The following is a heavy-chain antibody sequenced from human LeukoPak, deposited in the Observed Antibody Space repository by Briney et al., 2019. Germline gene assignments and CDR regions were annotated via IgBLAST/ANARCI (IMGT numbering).Heavy chain of an antibody. V-gene: IGHV1-2*02. CDR2: INPNDGDT. D-gene: IGHD2-2*01. CDR1: GYTFTDYY. Sequence: ASVTVCCKASGYTFTDYYMHWVRQAPGQGIEWMGWINPNDGDTNYAQKFQSRGTMTRDTSISTAHMEVSRLRSDDTVVYYCARANFLYCSSTTCLFDYWGQGTLVTVSS. CDR3: ARANFLYCSSTTCLFDY. J-gene: IGHJ4*02.